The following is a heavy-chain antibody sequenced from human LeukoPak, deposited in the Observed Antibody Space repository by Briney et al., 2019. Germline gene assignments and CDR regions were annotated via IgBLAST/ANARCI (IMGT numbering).Heavy chain of an antibody. D-gene: IGHD4-11*01. V-gene: IGHV4-39*06. CDR2: IYYSGST. Sequence: PSETLSLTCTVSGGSISSSSYYWGWIRQPPGKGLEWIGSIYYSGSTYYNPSLKSRVTISVDTSKNQFPLKPSSVTAADTAVYYCARDTYTVSFHFDYWGQGTLVTVSS. J-gene: IGHJ4*02. CDR3: ARDTYTVSFHFDY. CDR1: GGSISSSSYY.